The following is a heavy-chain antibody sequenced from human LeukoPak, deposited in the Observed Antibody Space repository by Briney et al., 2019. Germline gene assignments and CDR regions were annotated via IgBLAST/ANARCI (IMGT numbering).Heavy chain of an antibody. CDR2: IYHSGST. Sequence: PPETLSLTCTVSGYSISSGYYWGWIRQPPGKGLEWIGSIYHSGSTYYNPSLKSRVTISVDTSKNQFSLKLRYVTAADTAMYYCARLRSPGDFDYWGQGTLVTVSS. CDR3: ARLRSPGDFDY. CDR1: GYSISSGYY. D-gene: IGHD1-26*01. V-gene: IGHV4-38-2*02. J-gene: IGHJ4*02.